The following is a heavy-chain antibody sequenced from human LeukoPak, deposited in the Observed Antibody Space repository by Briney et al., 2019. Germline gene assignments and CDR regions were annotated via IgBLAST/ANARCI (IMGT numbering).Heavy chain of an antibody. D-gene: IGHD3-10*01. CDR3: ARSGTTMVRGVFLDAFDI. CDR2: MNPNSGNT. Sequence: GASVKVSCKASGYTFTSYDINWVRQAIGQELEWMGWMNPNSGNTDYAQKFQGRVTMTWNTSISTAYMELSRLRSDDTAVYYCARSGTTMVRGVFLDAFDIWGQGTMVTVSS. J-gene: IGHJ3*02. V-gene: IGHV1-8*01. CDR1: GYTFTSYD.